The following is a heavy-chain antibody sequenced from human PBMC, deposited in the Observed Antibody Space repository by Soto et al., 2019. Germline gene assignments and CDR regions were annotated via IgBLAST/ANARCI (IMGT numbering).Heavy chain of an antibody. CDR3: AKGGERARFLEWSPLYYYYYMDV. CDR1: GFTFSSYG. J-gene: IGHJ6*03. Sequence: PGGSLRLSCAASGFTFSSYGMHWVRQAPGKGLEWVAVISYDGSNKYYADSVKGRFTISRDNSKNTLYLQMNSLRAEDTAVYYCAKGGERARFLEWSPLYYYYYMDVWGKGTTVTVSS. CDR2: ISYDGSNK. D-gene: IGHD3-3*01. V-gene: IGHV3-30*18.